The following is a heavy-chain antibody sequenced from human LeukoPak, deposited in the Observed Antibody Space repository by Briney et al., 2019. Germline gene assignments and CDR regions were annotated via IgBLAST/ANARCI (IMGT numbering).Heavy chain of an antibody. V-gene: IGHV3-48*01. J-gene: IGHJ4*02. Sequence: GGSLRRSGAASGFTFSNYYMNWVPQAPGKGREGGSYITSSSNTIYYADSLKGRFPISRDNAKNSLYLQMNSLRAEDTAVYYCVRDSTVGVDYWGQGTLVIVS. CDR3: VRDSTVGVDY. CDR2: ITSSSNTI. D-gene: IGHD4-23*01. CDR1: GFTFSNYY.